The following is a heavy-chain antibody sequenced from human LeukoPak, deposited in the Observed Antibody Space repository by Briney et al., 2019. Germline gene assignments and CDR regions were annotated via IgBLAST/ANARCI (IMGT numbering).Heavy chain of an antibody. CDR2: INWNGGST. CDR1: GFTFDDYG. V-gene: IGHV3-20*04. Sequence: GGSLRLSCAASGFTFDDYGMSWIRQAPGKGLEWVSGINWNGGSTGYADFVKGRFTISRDNAKNSLYLQMNSLRAEDTALYYCARAPPPVAGTYWYFDLWGRGTLVTVSS. J-gene: IGHJ2*01. D-gene: IGHD6-19*01. CDR3: ARAPPPVAGTYWYFDL.